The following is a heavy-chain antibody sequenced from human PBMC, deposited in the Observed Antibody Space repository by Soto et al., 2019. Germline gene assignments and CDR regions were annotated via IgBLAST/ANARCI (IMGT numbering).Heavy chain of an antibody. CDR1: GFTFSSYA. Sequence: EVQLLESGGGLVQPGGSLRLSCAASGFTFSSYAMSWVRQAPGKGLEWVSAISGSGGSTYYADSVKGRFKISRDNSKNTLYLQMNSLRAEDTAVYYCAKDLSGALLLRGSVWFDLWGQGTLVTLSS. CDR3: AKDLSGALLLRGSVWFDL. CDR2: ISGSGGST. D-gene: IGHD2-15*01. J-gene: IGHJ5*02. V-gene: IGHV3-23*01.